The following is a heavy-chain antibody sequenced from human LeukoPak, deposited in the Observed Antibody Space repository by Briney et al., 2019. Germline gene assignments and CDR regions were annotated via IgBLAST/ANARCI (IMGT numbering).Heavy chain of an antibody. J-gene: IGHJ4*02. V-gene: IGHV3-23*01. CDR3: AKGHYASGSYADY. CDR2: ISGSGDST. Sequence: GGSLRLSRAASGFTFSSYAMSWVRQAPGKGLEWVSAISGSGDSTYYADSVKGRFTISRDNSKNTLYLQMNSLRAEDTAVYYCAKGHYASGSYADYWGQGTLVTVSS. CDR1: GFTFSSYA. D-gene: IGHD3-10*01.